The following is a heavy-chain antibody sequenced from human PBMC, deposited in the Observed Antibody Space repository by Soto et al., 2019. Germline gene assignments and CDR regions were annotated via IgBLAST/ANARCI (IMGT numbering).Heavy chain of an antibody. CDR2: ISYDGSNK. J-gene: IGHJ6*01. Sequence: QVQLVESGGGVVQPGRSLRLSCAASGFTFSSYGMHWVRQAPGKGLEWVAVISYDGSNKYYADSVKGRFTISRDNSKNTLYLQMNSLRAEDTAVYYCAKALRFLEWPWGMDVW. V-gene: IGHV3-30*18. CDR3: AKALRFLEWPWGMDV. D-gene: IGHD3-3*01. CDR1: GFTFSSYG.